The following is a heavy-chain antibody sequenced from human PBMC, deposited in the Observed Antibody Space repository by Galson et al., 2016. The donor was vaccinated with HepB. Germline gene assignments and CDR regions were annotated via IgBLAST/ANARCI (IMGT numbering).Heavy chain of an antibody. J-gene: IGHJ3*02. V-gene: IGHV3-23*01. Sequence: SLRLSCAASGFTFSNYAMSWVRQAPGKGLEWVSTISGSGYNTYYADSVQGRFTISRDNSKNTLYLQMSSLRAEDTAVYYCAKSQPGYSSGWYTLPIDAFDIWGQGTMVTVSS. CDR2: ISGSGYNT. CDR3: AKSQPGYSSGWYTLPIDAFDI. D-gene: IGHD6-19*01. CDR1: GFTFSNYA.